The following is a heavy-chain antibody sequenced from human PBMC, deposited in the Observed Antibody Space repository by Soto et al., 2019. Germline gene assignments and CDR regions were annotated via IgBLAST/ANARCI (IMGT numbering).Heavy chain of an antibody. Sequence: QITLKEAGPTLVKPTQTLKLTCTFSGYSLSTDGVAVGWIRQHPGKAQEWLALIYWDEDQRYSPTMKTRLHSTKDTSTNQVVLTVANMDTVDRGTCYCAHEFGGTSWPNDNFDVWSQGTMVNVSS. CDR3: AHEFGGTSWPNDNFDV. CDR1: GYSLSTDGVA. CDR2: IYWDEDQ. J-gene: IGHJ3*01. D-gene: IGHD6-13*01. V-gene: IGHV2-5*02.